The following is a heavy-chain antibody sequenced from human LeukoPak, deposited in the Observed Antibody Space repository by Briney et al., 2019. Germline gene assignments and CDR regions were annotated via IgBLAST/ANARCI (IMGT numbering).Heavy chain of an antibody. D-gene: IGHD1-26*01. J-gene: IGHJ6*03. CDR1: GFTFSSYW. CDR2: INSDGSST. Sequence: GGSLRLSCAASGFTFSSYWMHWVRHGPGKGLVRVSRINSDGSSTSYADSVKGRFTISRDNAKNTVYLQMNSLRAEDTAVYYCAKDSKIVGPTFRSYHYMDIWGKGTTVTVSS. CDR3: AKDSKIVGPTFRSYHYMDI. V-gene: IGHV3-74*01.